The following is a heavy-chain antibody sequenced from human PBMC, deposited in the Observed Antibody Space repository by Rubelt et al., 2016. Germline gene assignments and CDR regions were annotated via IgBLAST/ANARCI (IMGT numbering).Heavy chain of an antibody. Sequence: QVQLVQSGAEVKKPGASVKVSCKASGYTFTSFGISWVRQAPGQGLEWMGWISAYIGKTNYAQKTQGNSTMTTGTSTSTAYMKLRSLRSDDTAVYYCARDLQPFRRYNWNFPLDYWGQGTLVTVSS. V-gene: IGHV1-18*01. CDR3: ARDLQPFRRYNWNFPLDY. CDR2: ISAYIGKT. CDR1: GYTFTSFG. J-gene: IGHJ4*02. D-gene: IGHD1-7*01.